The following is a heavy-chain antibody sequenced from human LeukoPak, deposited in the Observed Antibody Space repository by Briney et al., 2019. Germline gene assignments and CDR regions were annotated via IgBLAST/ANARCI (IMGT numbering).Heavy chain of an antibody. D-gene: IGHD6-19*01. CDR2: MNPNSGNT. CDR3: ARGLINRSGWYVHYRIFDY. Sequence: ASVKVSCKASGYTFTSYDINWVRQATGQGLEWMGWMNPNSGNTGYAQKFQGRVTTTRNTSISTAYMELSSLRSEDTAVYYCARGLINRSGWYVHYRIFDYWGQGTLVTVSS. V-gene: IGHV1-8*01. CDR1: GYTFTSYD. J-gene: IGHJ4*02.